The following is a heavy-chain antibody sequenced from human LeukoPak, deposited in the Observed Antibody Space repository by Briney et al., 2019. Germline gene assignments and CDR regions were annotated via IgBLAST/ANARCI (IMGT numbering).Heavy chain of an antibody. CDR2: IYYSGST. V-gene: IGHV4-59*12. CDR3: SKVGEPYGSVSDYVDY. CDR1: GGSISSYY. D-gene: IGHD3-10*01. J-gene: IGHJ4*02. Sequence: SETLSLTCTVSGGSISSYYWSWIRQPPGKGLEWIGSIYYSGSTYYNPSLKSRVTISVGTSKNQFSLKLSSVTAAATPVYYCSKVGEPYGSVSDYVDYWGQGNLVTVSS.